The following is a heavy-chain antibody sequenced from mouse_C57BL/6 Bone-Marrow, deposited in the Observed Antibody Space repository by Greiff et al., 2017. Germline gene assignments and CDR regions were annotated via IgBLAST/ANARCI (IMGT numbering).Heavy chain of an antibody. CDR3: VRHRLLRYHWYFDV. V-gene: IGHV10-1*01. J-gene: IGHJ1*03. Sequence: DVHLVESGGGLVQPKGSLKLSCAASGFSFNTYAMNWVRQAPGKGLEWVARIRSKSNNYATYYADSVKDRFTISRDDSESMLYLQMNNLKTEDTAMYYCVRHRLLRYHWYFDVWGTGTTVTVSS. CDR2: IRSKSNNYAT. CDR1: GFSFNTYA. D-gene: IGHD1-1*01.